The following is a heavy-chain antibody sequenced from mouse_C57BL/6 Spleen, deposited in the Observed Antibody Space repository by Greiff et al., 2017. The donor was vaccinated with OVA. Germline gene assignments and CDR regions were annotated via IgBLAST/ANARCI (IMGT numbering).Heavy chain of an antibody. CDR1: GYTFTSYW. CDR2: IYPGSGST. V-gene: IGHV1-55*01. Sequence: VQLQQPGAELVKPGASVKMSCKASGYTFTSYWITWVKPRPGQGLEWIGDIYPGSGSTNYNEKFKSKATLTVDTSSSTAYMQLSSLTSEDSAVYYCAKGVDWYFDVWGTGTTVTVSS. D-gene: IGHD1-1*02. CDR3: AKGVDWYFDV. J-gene: IGHJ1*03.